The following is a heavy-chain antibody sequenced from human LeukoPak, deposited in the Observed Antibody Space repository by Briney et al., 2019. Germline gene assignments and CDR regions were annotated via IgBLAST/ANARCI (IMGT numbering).Heavy chain of an antibody. CDR2: IHYTGTT. CDR1: GGAISGYF. V-gene: IGHV4-59*08. Sequence: PSETLSLTCTVSGGAISGYFWSWIRQPPGKGLEWIGYIHYTGTTSYNPSLKSRVTISLDTSKNQFSLRLSSVTAADTAVYYCAKYAPPGVPNWFDPWGQGTLVTVSS. J-gene: IGHJ5*02. CDR3: AKYAPPGVPNWFDP. D-gene: IGHD2-8*01.